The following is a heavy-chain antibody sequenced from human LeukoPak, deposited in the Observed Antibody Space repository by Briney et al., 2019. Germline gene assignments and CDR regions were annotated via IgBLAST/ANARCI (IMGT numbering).Heavy chain of an antibody. J-gene: IGHJ4*02. V-gene: IGHV3-11*03. CDR1: GFTFSDYY. D-gene: IGHD3/OR15-3a*01. CDR2: ISSSSSYT. CDR3: GSGQWTSDY. Sequence: GGSLRLSCAASGFTFSDYYMSWIRQAPGKGLEWVSYISSSSSYTKNADAVKGRFTISRDNAKKSVYLQMNSLRAEDTAVYYCGSGQWTSDYWGQGTLVTVSS.